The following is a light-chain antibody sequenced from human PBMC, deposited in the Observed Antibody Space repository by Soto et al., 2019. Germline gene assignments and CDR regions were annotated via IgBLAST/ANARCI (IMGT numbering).Light chain of an antibody. CDR2: DAS. Sequence: DIQMTQSPSSLSASVGDRVTITCQASQDISNYLNWYQQKPGKAPKLLIYDASNLETGVPSRFSGSGSGTDFTFTISSLQPEDIATYYCPQYDNLSWTFGQGTKLEIK. CDR3: PQYDNLSWT. V-gene: IGKV1-33*01. J-gene: IGKJ2*02. CDR1: QDISNY.